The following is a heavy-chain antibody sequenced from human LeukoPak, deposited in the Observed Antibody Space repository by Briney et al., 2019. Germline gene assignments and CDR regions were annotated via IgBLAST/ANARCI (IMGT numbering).Heavy chain of an antibody. CDR1: GYTFIGYY. Sequence: ASVKVSCKASGYTFIGYYMHWVRQAPGQGLEWMGWINPNSGGTNYAQKFQGWVTMTRDTSISTAYMELSRLRSDDTAVYYCARAYSSGWYWDYWGQGTLVTVSS. D-gene: IGHD6-19*01. J-gene: IGHJ4*02. V-gene: IGHV1-2*04. CDR2: INPNSGGT. CDR3: ARAYSSGWYWDY.